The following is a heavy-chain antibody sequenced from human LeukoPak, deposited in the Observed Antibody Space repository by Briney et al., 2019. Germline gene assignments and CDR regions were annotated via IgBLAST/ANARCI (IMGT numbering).Heavy chain of an antibody. CDR3: ARGRPLLYSSGWSSDY. V-gene: IGHV3-21*01. D-gene: IGHD6-19*01. CDR1: GFTFSSHS. J-gene: IGHJ4*02. Sequence: GSLRLSCAASGFTFSSHSMTWVRQAPGEGVEVVSSINSSSNYIYYADSVKGRFTISRDNAKNSLCLQANSLRVEDTAVYYCARGRPLLYSSGWSSDYWGQGALVTVSS. CDR2: INSSSNYI.